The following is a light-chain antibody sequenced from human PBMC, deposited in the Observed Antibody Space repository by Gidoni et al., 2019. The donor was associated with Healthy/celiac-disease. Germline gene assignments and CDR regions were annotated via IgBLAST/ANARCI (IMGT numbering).Light chain of an antibody. J-gene: IGKJ1*01. CDR3: QQYYSTQT. CDR1: QSVLYSSNNKNY. V-gene: IGKV4-1*01. Sequence: DIVMTQSPDSLAVSLGERATINCKSSQSVLYSSNNKNYLAWYQQKPGQPPKLLIYWASTRKSGVPDRFSGSGSGTDFTLTISSLQAEDVAVYYCQQYYSTQTFXXXTKVEIK. CDR2: WAS.